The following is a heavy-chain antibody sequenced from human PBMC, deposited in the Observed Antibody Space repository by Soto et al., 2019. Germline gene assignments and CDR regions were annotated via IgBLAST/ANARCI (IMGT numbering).Heavy chain of an antibody. CDR2: IIPIFGTA. V-gene: IGHV1-69*06. Sequence: GASVKVSCKASGGTFSSYAISWVRQAPGQGLEWMGGIIPIFGTANYAQKFQGRVTITADKSTSTAYMELSSLRSEDTAVYYCARARTRIRYDFWSGYDYWGQGTLVTVSS. CDR3: ARARTRIRYDFWSGYDY. J-gene: IGHJ4*02. CDR1: GGTFSSYA. D-gene: IGHD3-3*01.